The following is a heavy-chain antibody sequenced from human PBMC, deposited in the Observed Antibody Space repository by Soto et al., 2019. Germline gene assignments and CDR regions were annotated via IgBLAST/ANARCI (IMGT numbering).Heavy chain of an antibody. V-gene: IGHV4-39*01. CDR1: GRSITMHSYY. Sequence: SETLSLTCTVSGRSITMHSYYWDWIRQPPGNGLEWIGRLFYSGATYHNPSLQRRVTISVDKSKNQSSMHLSSVTDADTAVYYCARHATYDWDWGESDGSDAWGQGTMVTVSS. CDR2: LFYSGAT. CDR3: ARHATYDWDWGESDGSDA. J-gene: IGHJ5*02. D-gene: IGHD3-16*01.